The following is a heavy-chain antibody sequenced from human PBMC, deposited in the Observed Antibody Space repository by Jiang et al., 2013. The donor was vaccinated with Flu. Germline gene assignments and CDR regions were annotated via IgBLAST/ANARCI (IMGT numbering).Heavy chain of an antibody. Sequence: LLKPSETLSLTCAVYGGSFSDYHWSWIRQPPGKGLEWIGEINHNGATYYSPSLKSRVTISVDTSKNQISLRVTSVTAADTAVYFCARTPLVRNFDYWGPGTLVTVSS. CDR2: INHNGAT. D-gene: IGHD3-10*01. CDR3: ARTPLVRNFDY. CDR1: GGSFSDYH. J-gene: IGHJ4*02. V-gene: IGHV4-34*01.